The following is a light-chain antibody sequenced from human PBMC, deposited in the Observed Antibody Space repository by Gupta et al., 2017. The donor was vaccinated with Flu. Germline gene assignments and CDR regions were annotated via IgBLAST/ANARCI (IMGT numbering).Light chain of an antibody. CDR3: QQSDNTPRT. V-gene: IGKV1-39*01. CDR2: TAS. J-gene: IGKJ2*01. CDR1: QSISSY. Sequence: DIQMTHPPSSLSASVGDRVTITCRASQSISSYLNWYQQKPGKAPKLLIHTASTLQSEVPSRFSGSGSGTDFTLTISSLQPEDFANYYCQQSDNTPRTFGQGTKLEIK.